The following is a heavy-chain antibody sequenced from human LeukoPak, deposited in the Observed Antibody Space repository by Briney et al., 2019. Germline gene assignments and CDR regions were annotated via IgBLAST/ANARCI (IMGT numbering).Heavy chain of an antibody. CDR3: ARDEYYDFWSAGGLNNFDY. Sequence: PGRSLRLSCAASGFTFSNYGMHWVRQAPGKGLEWVSSISSSSSYIYYADSVKGRFTISRDNAKNSLYLQMNSLRAEDTAVYYCARDEYYDFWSAGGLNNFDYWGQGTLVTVSS. D-gene: IGHD3-3*01. CDR2: ISSSSSYI. J-gene: IGHJ4*02. V-gene: IGHV3-21*01. CDR1: GFTFSNYG.